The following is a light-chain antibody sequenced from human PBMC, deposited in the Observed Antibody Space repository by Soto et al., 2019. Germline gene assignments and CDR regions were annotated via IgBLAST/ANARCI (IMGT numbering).Light chain of an antibody. CDR2: EVS. Sequence: QSALTQPASVSGSPGQSITISCTGTSSDVGGYNYVSWYQQHPGKAPKLMIYEVSDRPSGVSNCFSGSRSGNTASLTISGLQAEDEANYYCSSYTTSTTVVFGGGTQLTVL. J-gene: IGLJ2*01. CDR3: SSYTTSTTVV. CDR1: SSDVGGYNY. V-gene: IGLV2-14*01.